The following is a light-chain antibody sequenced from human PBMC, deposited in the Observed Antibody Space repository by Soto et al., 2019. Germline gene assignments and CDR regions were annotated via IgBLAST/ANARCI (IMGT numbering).Light chain of an antibody. Sequence: DIQMTQSPSTLSGSVGERVTITCRASQTISSWLAWYQQKPGKAPKLLIYKASSLESGVPSRFSGSGSGTEFTLTISGLQPDDFATYYCQQYNSYSWTFGQGTKVDIK. J-gene: IGKJ1*01. V-gene: IGKV1-5*03. CDR1: QTISSW. CDR2: KAS. CDR3: QQYNSYSWT.